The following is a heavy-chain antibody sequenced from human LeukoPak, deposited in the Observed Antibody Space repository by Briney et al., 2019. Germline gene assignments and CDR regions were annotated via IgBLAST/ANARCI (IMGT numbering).Heavy chain of an antibody. CDR2: IYYSGST. J-gene: IGHJ5*02. CDR1: NASITSNSFY. Sequence: SETLSLTCTVSNASITSNSFYWGWIRQPPGKGLEWIGSIYYSGSTYYNASLKSRVTISIDTSKNQFSLKLSSVTAADTAVYYCARVEMATKSPNNWFDPWGQGTLVTVSS. D-gene: IGHD5-24*01. V-gene: IGHV4-39*07. CDR3: ARVEMATKSPNNWFDP.